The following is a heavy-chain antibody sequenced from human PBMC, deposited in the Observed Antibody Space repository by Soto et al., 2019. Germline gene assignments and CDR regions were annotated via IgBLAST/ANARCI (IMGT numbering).Heavy chain of an antibody. CDR3: ARAQYYENSGYTYFDY. Sequence: GGSLRLSCAASGFSFSGYNMHWGRQTPGKGLEWVSRSSGDGKSTAYADSVKGRFTISRDNAKDTLYLQMNNLRVEDTAVYYCARAQYYENSGYTYFDYWGQGTLVTVSS. J-gene: IGHJ4*02. D-gene: IGHD3-22*01. CDR1: GFSFSGYN. V-gene: IGHV3-74*01. CDR2: SSGDGKST.